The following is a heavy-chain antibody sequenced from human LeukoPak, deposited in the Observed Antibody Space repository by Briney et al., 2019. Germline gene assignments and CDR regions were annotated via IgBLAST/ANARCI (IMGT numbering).Heavy chain of an antibody. Sequence: GASVKVFCKASGYTFTSYGISWVRQAPGQGLEWMGWISAYNGNTNYAQKLQGRVTMTTDTSTSTAYMELRSLRSDDTAVYYCARDGALVVTDLSFDYWGQGTLVTVSS. CDR2: ISAYNGNT. CDR3: ARDGALVVTDLSFDY. D-gene: IGHD3-22*01. CDR1: GYTFTSYG. V-gene: IGHV1-18*01. J-gene: IGHJ4*02.